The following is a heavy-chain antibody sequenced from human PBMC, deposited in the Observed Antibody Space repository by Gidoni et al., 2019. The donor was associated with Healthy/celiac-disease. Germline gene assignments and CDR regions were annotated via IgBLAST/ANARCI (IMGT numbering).Heavy chain of an antibody. Sequence: QLQLQESGPGLVKPSETLSLTCTVSGSSISSSSYYWGWIRQPPGKGLEWIGSIYYSGSTYYNPSLKSRVTISVDTSKNQFSLKLSSVTAADTAVYYCASHHREYCSGGSCFRHYFDYWGQGTLVTASS. CDR3: ASHHREYCSGGSCFRHYFDY. CDR2: IYYSGST. V-gene: IGHV4-39*01. J-gene: IGHJ4*02. CDR1: GSSISSSSYY. D-gene: IGHD2-15*01.